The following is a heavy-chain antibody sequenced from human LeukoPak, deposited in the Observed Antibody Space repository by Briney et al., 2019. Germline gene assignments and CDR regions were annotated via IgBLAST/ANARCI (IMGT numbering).Heavy chain of an antibody. CDR3: ARSERYNSGWYFYFDY. D-gene: IGHD6-19*01. V-gene: IGHV4-59*01. CDR2: IYYSGST. CDR1: VGSISTYY. J-gene: IGHJ4*02. Sequence: SETLSLTCTVSVGSISTYYWSWIRQPPGKGLEWIGYIYYSGSTNYNPSLKSRVTISVDTSRNQFSLNLSSVTAADTAVYYCARSERYNSGWYFYFDYWGQGTLVTVSS.